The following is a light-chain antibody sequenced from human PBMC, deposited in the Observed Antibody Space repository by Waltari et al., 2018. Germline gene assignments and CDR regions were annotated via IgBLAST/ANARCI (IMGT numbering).Light chain of an antibody. V-gene: IGKV3-20*01. Sequence: SCRASQSVSRTLAWYQQKPGQAPRLLIYGASIRATGIPDRFSGSGSGTDFSLTISRLEPEDFAVYYCQHYVRLPATFGQGTKVEIE. J-gene: IGKJ1*01. CDR2: GAS. CDR3: QHYVRLPAT. CDR1: QSVSRT.